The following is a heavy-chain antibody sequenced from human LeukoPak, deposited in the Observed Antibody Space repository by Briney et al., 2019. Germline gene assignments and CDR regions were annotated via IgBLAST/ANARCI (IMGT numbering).Heavy chain of an antibody. Sequence: ASVKVSCKASEHTFTSYDTSCVPQGPGLRLEWRGGISVDNGNTNYEPKVQRRVTMTTAPSTSTVHMVVGSLRSDHTAVYYCARAGTDMVRGVIMLFVAWGSQYYFDYWGQGTLVTVSS. CDR3: ARAGTDMVRGVIMLFVAWGSQYYFDY. D-gene: IGHD3-10*01. CDR2: ISVDNGNT. CDR1: EHTFTSYD. V-gene: IGHV1-18*01. J-gene: IGHJ4*02.